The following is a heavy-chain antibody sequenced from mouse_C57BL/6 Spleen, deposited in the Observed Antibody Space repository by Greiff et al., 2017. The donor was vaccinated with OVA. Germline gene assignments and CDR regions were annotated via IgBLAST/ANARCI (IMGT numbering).Heavy chain of an antibody. CDR3: ARHYYGSSYDAY. CDR2: IDPSDSYT. V-gene: IGHV1-50*01. D-gene: IGHD1-1*01. J-gene: IGHJ3*01. Sequence: LQQPGAELVKPGASVKLSCKASGYTFTSYWMQWVKQRPGQGLEWIGEIDPSDSYTNYNQKFKGKATLTVDTSSSTAYMQLSSLTSEDSAVYYCARHYYGSSYDAYWGQGTLVTVAA. CDR1: GYTFTSYW.